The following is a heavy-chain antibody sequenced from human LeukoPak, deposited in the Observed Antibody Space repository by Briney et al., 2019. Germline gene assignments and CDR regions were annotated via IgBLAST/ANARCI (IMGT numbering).Heavy chain of an antibody. CDR3: ATGEFDY. J-gene: IGHJ4*02. CDR1: GFTFSTYG. Sequence: GGSLRLSCAASGFTFSTYGMHWVRQAPGKGLEWVSYISSSSSTIYYADSVKGRFTISRDNAKNSLYLQLNSLRAEDTAVYYCATGEFDYWGQGTLVTVSS. CDR2: ISSSSSTI. D-gene: IGHD4-17*01. V-gene: IGHV3-48*01.